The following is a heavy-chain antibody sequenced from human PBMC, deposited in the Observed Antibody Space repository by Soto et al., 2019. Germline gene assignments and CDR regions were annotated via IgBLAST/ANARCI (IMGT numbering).Heavy chain of an antibody. V-gene: IGHV3-21*01. J-gene: IGHJ4*02. CDR2: ISSSSSYI. CDR3: AKDGSGFLTGSDY. Sequence: PGGSLRLSCAASGFTFSSYSMNWVRQAPGKGLEWVSSISSSSSYIYYADPVKGRFTISRDNAKNSLYLQMNSLRAEDTAVYYFAKDGSGFLTGSDYWGRGTLVTVSS. D-gene: IGHD1-26*01. CDR1: GFTFSSYS.